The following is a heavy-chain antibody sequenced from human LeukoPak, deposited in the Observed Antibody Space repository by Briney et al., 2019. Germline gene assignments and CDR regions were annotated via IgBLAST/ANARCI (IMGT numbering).Heavy chain of an antibody. Sequence: ASVKVSCKASGYTFTSYGISWVRQAPGQGLEWMGWISAYNGNTNYAQKLQGRVTMTTDTSTSTAYMELRSLRSDDTAVYYCARDLGSKYDFWSGYYILRRYYFDYWGQGTLATVSS. J-gene: IGHJ4*02. CDR2: ISAYNGNT. V-gene: IGHV1-18*01. CDR1: GYTFTSYG. CDR3: ARDLGSKYDFWSGYYILRRYYFDY. D-gene: IGHD3-3*01.